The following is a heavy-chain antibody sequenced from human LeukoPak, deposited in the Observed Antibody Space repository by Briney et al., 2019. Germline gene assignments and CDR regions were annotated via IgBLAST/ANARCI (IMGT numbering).Heavy chain of an antibody. D-gene: IGHD3-10*01. Sequence: SETLSPTCTVSDGSISSYYWSWIRQPAGKGLEWIGRMYTSGSTNYNPSLKSRVTMSVDTSKNQFSLKLSSVTAADTAMYYCARDRAYSDYKGTTYYFDYWGQGTLVTVSS. J-gene: IGHJ4*02. CDR2: MYTSGST. CDR3: ARDRAYSDYKGTTYYFDY. V-gene: IGHV4-4*07. CDR1: DGSISSYY.